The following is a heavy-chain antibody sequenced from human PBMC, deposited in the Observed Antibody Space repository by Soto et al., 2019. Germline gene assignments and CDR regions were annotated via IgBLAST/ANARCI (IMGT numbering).Heavy chain of an antibody. CDR3: VREVKYSNSWKPFDY. Sequence: EVQLVESGGGLIQPGSSLRLSCAASGFTFSSYSMNWVRQTPGKGLEWVSYISSSGSYIYYADSVKGRFTISRDNAKNSLSLQMNSLRADDTAVYFCVREVKYSNSWKPFDYWGQGTLVTVSS. J-gene: IGHJ4*02. V-gene: IGHV3-48*01. CDR2: ISSSGSYI. CDR1: GFTFSSYS. D-gene: IGHD6-13*01.